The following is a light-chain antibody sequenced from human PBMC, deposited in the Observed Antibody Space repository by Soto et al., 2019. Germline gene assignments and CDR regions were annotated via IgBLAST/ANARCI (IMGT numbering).Light chain of an antibody. CDR1: GSDIGDYDY. V-gene: IGLV2-14*01. CDR3: GSYTSTSTCV. CDR2: EVS. Sequence: QSVLAQPASVSGSPGQSITISCTGTGSDIGDYDYVSWFQQHPGKAPKLIISEVSNRPSGVSNRFSGSKSDNTASLTISGLQAEEEADYYCGSYTSTSTCVFGTGTKVTVL. J-gene: IGLJ1*01.